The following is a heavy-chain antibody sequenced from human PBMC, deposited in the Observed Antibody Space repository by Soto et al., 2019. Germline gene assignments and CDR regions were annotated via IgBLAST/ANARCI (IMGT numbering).Heavy chain of an antibody. CDR2: ISAYNGNT. CDR3: ARTMVRGVIHALGMDV. D-gene: IGHD3-10*01. V-gene: IGHV1-18*01. J-gene: IGHJ6*02. Sequence: GASVKVSCKASGYTFTSYGISWVRQAPGQGLEWMGWISAYNGNTNYAQKLQGRVTMTTDTSTSTAYMELRSLRSDDTAVYYCARTMVRGVIHALGMDVWGQGTTVTVPS. CDR1: GYTFTSYG.